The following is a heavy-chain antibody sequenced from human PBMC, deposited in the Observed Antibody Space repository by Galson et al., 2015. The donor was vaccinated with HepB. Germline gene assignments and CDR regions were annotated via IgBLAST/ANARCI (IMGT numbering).Heavy chain of an antibody. D-gene: IGHD3-22*01. V-gene: IGHV3-66*02. CDR3: ARERVGYYDSSGYLDY. CDR1: GFTVSSNY. Sequence: SLRLSCAASGFTVSSNYMSWVRQAPGKGLEWVSVIYSGSSTYYADSVEGRFTISRDNSKNTLYLQMNSLRAEDTAVYYCARERVGYYDSSGYLDYWGQGTLVTVSS. CDR2: IYSGSST. J-gene: IGHJ4*02.